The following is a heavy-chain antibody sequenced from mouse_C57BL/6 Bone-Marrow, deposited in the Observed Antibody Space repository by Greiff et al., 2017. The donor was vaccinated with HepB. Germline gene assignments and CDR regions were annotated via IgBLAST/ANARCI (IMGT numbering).Heavy chain of an antibody. D-gene: IGHD1-1*01. CDR1: GYAFSSYW. CDR3: AADYYGSSYEYYDG. CDR2: IYPGDGDT. Sequence: QVQLQQSGAELVKPGASVKISCKASGYAFSSYWMNWVKQRPGKGLEWIGQIYPGDGDTNYNGKFKGKATLTEDKSSSTAYMQLSSLTSEDSAVYYCAADYYGSSYEYYDGWGTGTTVTVSS. J-gene: IGHJ1*03. V-gene: IGHV1-80*01.